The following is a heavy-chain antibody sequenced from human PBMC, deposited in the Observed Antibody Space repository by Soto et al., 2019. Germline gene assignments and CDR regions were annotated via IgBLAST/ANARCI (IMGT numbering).Heavy chain of an antibody. J-gene: IGHJ4*02. CDR2: ISGSGGST. Sequence: GGSLRLSCAASGFTFSSYAMSWVRQAPGKGLEWVSAISGSGGSTYYADSVKGRFTISRDNSKNTLYLQMNSLRAEDTAVYYSAKDGITIFGVVISRYSFDYWGRGTLVTVSS. CDR3: AKDGITIFGVVISRYSFDY. V-gene: IGHV3-23*01. CDR1: GFTFSSYA. D-gene: IGHD3-3*01.